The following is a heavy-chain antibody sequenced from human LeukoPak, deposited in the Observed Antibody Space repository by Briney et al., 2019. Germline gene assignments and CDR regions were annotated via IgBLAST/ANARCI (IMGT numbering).Heavy chain of an antibody. CDR3: AWGPYYYESSDYLYYYYYMDV. CDR2: IIPIFGTA. Sequence: ASVKVSCKASGGTFSSYAISWVRQAPGQGLEWMGGIIPIFGTANYAQKFQGRVTITADESTSAAHMELSSLRSEDTAVYYCAWGPYYYESSDYLYYYYYMDVWGEGTTVTISS. J-gene: IGHJ6*03. CDR1: GGTFSSYA. D-gene: IGHD3-22*01. V-gene: IGHV1-69*13.